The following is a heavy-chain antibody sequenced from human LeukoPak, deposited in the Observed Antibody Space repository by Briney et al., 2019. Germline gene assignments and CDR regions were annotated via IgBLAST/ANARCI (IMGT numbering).Heavy chain of an antibody. CDR3: AKTSSGYYYRVPFDY. CDR2: ISWNSGSI. V-gene: IGHV3-9*01. D-gene: IGHD3-22*01. J-gene: IGHJ4*02. Sequence: GGSLRLSCAASGFTFSSYWMSWVRQAPGKGLEWVSGISWNSGSIGYADSVKGRFTISRDNAKNSLYLQMNSLRAEDTALYYCAKTSSGYYYRVPFDYWGQGTLVTVSS. CDR1: GFTFSSYW.